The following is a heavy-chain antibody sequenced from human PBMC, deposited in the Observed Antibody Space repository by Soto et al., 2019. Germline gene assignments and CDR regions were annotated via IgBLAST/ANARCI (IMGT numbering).Heavy chain of an antibody. Sequence: ASVKVSCKASGYTFTSYAMHWVRQAPGQRLEWMGWINAGNGNTKYSQKFQGRVTITRDTSASTAYMELSSLRSEDTAVYYCASRVIAAAGPIYCGQGTLVTVSS. J-gene: IGHJ4*02. D-gene: IGHD6-25*01. CDR3: ASRVIAAAGPIY. CDR1: GYTFTSYA. V-gene: IGHV1-3*01. CDR2: INAGNGNT.